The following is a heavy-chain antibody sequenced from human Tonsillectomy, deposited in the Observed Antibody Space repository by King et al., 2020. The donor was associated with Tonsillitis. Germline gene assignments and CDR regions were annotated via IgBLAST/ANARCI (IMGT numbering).Heavy chain of an antibody. CDR1: GGSISSGSDY. CDR2: IYTSGST. V-gene: IGHV4-61*02. D-gene: IGHD3-3*01. Sequence: QLQESGPGLVKPSQTLSLTCTVSGGSISSGSDYWSWIRQPAGKGLEWIGRIYTSGSTNYNPSLKSRVTISLDTSKNQFSLKLSSVTAADTAVYYCARYYDFWTDAFDIWGQGTMVTVSS. J-gene: IGHJ3*02. CDR3: ARYYDFWTDAFDI.